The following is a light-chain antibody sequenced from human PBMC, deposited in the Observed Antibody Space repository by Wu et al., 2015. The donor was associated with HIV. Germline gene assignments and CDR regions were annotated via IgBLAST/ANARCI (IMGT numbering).Light chain of an antibody. V-gene: IGKV1-39*01. CDR2: AAS. Sequence: DIQMTQSPSSLSASVGDRVTITCRASQSISSYLNWYQQKPGKAPKLLIYAASSLQSGVPLRFSGSGSGTDFTLTINSLQPEDFATYYCQQKSQYPRTFGQGTKVEIK. CDR1: QSISSY. CDR3: QQKSQYPRT. J-gene: IGKJ1*01.